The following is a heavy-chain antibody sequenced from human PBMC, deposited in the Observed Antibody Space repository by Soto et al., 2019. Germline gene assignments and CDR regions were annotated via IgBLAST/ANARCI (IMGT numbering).Heavy chain of an antibody. J-gene: IGHJ6*02. V-gene: IGHV4-34*01. D-gene: IGHD3-10*01. CDR2: INHSGST. Sequence: SETLSLTCAVYGGSFSGYYWSWIRQPPGKGLEWIGEINHSGSTNYNPSLKSRVTISVDTSKNQFSLKLSSVTAADTAVYYCARGLSRYYGSGSYYSPLYYYYGMDVWGQGTTVT. CDR1: GGSFSGYY. CDR3: ARGLSRYYGSGSYYSPLYYYYGMDV.